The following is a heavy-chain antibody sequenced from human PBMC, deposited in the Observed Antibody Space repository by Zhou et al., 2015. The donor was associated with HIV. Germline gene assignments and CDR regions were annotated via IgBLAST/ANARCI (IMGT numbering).Heavy chain of an antibody. CDR2: ITPYNDNT. J-gene: IGHJ5*02. D-gene: IGHD1-7*01. CDR1: GYTFTSFP. Sequence: VQLVQSEAEVKKPGASVKISCRISGYTFTSFPIAWVRQAPGQGLEWMGWITPYNDNTTYAQKFQGRLTLTTHTFTDTVYMDLRNLRSDDTAVYYCARDGRGGPTITGTYLPTLNNWFDPWGQGTLVTVSS. V-gene: IGHV1-18*04. CDR3: ARDGRGGPTITGTYLPTLNNWFDP.